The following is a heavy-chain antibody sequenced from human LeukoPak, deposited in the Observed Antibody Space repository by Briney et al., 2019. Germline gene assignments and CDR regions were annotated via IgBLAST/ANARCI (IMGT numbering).Heavy chain of an antibody. CDR1: GYTFTAYY. D-gene: IGHD1-1*01. J-gene: IGHJ4*02. Sequence: GASVKVSCKASGYTFTAYYIHWVRQAPGHGLEWMGWISPNSGGTNYAEKFQGRVTMTRDTSISTAYMELSRLRSDDTAVYYCARDLEYYFDYWGQGTQVTVSS. CDR3: ARDLEYYFDY. CDR2: ISPNSGGT. V-gene: IGHV1-2*02.